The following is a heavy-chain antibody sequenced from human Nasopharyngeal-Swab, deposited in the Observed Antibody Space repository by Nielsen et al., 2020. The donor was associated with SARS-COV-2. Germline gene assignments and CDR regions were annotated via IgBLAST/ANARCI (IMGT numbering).Heavy chain of an antibody. CDR1: GFIFSDYY. J-gene: IGHJ3*02. V-gene: IGHV3-11*04. CDR3: ARSPDVFDI. Sequence: GEPLKISCAASGFIFSDYYMTWIRQAPGKGPEWVSNISSSGTTKYYADSVKGRFTISRDNAKNSLFLQMNSLRAEDTAVYYCARSPDVFDIWGQGTMVTVSS. CDR2: ISSSGTTK.